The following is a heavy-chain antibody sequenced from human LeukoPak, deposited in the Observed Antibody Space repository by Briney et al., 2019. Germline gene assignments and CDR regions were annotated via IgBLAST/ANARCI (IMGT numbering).Heavy chain of an antibody. CDR1: GYTFTSYG. V-gene: IGHV1-18*01. D-gene: IGHD3-22*01. CDR3: ARVPDYYDSSGSSRLPRDNWFDP. J-gene: IGHJ5*02. CDR2: ISAYNGNT. Sequence: GASVKVSCKASGYTFTSYGISWVRQAPGQGLEWMGWISAYNGNTNYAQKLQGRVTMTTDTSTSTAYMELRSLRSDDTAVYYCARVPDYYDSSGSSRLPRDNWFDPWGQGTLVTVSS.